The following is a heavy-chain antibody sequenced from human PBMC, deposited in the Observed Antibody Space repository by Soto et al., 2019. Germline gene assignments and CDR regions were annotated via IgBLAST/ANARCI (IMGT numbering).Heavy chain of an antibody. CDR3: AKNPGIGSGSGGGDY. J-gene: IGHJ4*02. Sequence: GGSLRLSCAASGFTFSSYAMSWVRQAPGKGLEWVSAISGSGGSTYYADSVKGRFTISRDNSKNTLYLQMNSLRAEDTAVYFCAKNPGIGSGSGGGDYWGQGTLVTVSS. D-gene: IGHD3-10*01. V-gene: IGHV3-23*01. CDR1: GFTFSSYA. CDR2: ISGSGGST.